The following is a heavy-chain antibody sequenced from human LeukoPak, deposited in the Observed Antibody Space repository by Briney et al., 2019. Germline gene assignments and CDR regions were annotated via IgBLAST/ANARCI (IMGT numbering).Heavy chain of an antibody. CDR2: IDHSGST. V-gene: IGHV4-34*01. CDR3: ARVGIAAAGPGFDP. CDR1: GGSFSGYY. D-gene: IGHD6-13*01. Sequence: SETLSLTCAVYGGSFSGYYWSWIRQPPGKGLEWIGEIDHSGSTNYNPSLKSRVTISVDTSKNQFSLKLSSVTAADTAVYYCARVGIAAAGPGFDPWGQGTLVTVSS. J-gene: IGHJ5*02.